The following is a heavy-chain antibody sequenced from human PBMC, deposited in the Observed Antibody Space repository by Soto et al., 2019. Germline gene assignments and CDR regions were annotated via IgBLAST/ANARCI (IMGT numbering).Heavy chain of an antibody. Sequence: GGSLRLSCAASGFTFSSYSMNWVRQAPGKGLEWVSYISSSSSTIYYADSVKGRFTISRDNAKNSLYLQMNSLRDEDTAVYYCARDRVRYYYDSSGYYMHSYYYYGMDVWGQGTTVTVSS. CDR3: ARDRVRYYYDSSGYYMHSYYYYGMDV. V-gene: IGHV3-48*02. D-gene: IGHD3-22*01. CDR1: GFTFSSYS. J-gene: IGHJ6*02. CDR2: ISSSSSTI.